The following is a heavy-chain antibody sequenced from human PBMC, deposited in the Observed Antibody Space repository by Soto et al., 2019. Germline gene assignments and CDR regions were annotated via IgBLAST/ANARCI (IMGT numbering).Heavy chain of an antibody. CDR3: ARVGPFTIFGVATLREYYYYYMDV. Sequence: PGGSLRLSCAASGFTFDDYGMSWVRQAPGKGLEWVSGINWNGGSTGYADSVKGRFTISRDNAKNSLYLQMNSLRAEDMALYHCARVGPFTIFGVATLREYYYYYMDVWGKGTTVTVSS. V-gene: IGHV3-20*01. J-gene: IGHJ6*03. D-gene: IGHD3-3*01. CDR2: INWNGGST. CDR1: GFTFDDYG.